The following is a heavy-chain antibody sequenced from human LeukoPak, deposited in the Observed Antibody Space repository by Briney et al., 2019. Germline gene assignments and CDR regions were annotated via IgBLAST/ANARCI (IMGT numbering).Heavy chain of an antibody. D-gene: IGHD3-9*01. CDR1: GGSISSYY. CDR2: IYYSGST. CDR3: ARVKVPTYYDILTGYLEAFDI. V-gene: IGHV4-59*01. Sequence: SETLSLTCTVSGGSISSYYWSWIRQPPGKGLEWIGYIYYSGSTNYNPSLKSRVTISVDTSKNQFSLKLSSVTAADTAVYYCARVKVPTYYDILTGYLEAFDIWGQGTMVTVSS. J-gene: IGHJ3*02.